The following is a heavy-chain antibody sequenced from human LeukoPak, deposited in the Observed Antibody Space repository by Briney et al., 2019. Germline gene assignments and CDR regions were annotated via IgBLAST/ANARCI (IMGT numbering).Heavy chain of an antibody. CDR3: ARAKQWLVQGYYYYGMDV. V-gene: IGHV4-59*01. J-gene: IGHJ6*02. D-gene: IGHD6-19*01. CDR2: IYYSGST. Sequence: SETLSLTCTVSGGSISSYYWSWIRQPPGKGLEWIGYIYYSGSTNYNPSLKSRVTISVDTSKNQFSPKLSSVTAADTAVYYCARAKQWLVQGYYYYGMDVWGQGTTVTVSS. CDR1: GGSISSYY.